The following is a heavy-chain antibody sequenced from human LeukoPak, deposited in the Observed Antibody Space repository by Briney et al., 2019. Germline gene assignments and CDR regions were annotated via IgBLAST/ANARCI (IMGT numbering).Heavy chain of an antibody. Sequence: GASVKVSCKASGYTFTGYYMHWVRQAPGQGLEWMGWINPNSGGTNYAQKFQGRVTMTRDTSISTAYMELSRLRFDDTAVYYCATPGYYFDGSGYYPLTYWGQGALVTASS. D-gene: IGHD3-22*01. V-gene: IGHV1-2*02. CDR2: INPNSGGT. CDR1: GYTFTGYY. CDR3: ATPGYYFDGSGYYPLTY. J-gene: IGHJ4*02.